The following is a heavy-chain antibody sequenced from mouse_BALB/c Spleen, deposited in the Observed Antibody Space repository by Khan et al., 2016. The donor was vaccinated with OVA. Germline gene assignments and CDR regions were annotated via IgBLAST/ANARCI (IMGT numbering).Heavy chain of an antibody. V-gene: IGHV1-20*02. Sequence: EVQLQQSGPVLVRPGASVKISCKASGYSFTGYFMNWVMQSHGKSLEWIGRINPHIGETFYNQRFKDKATLTVDESSSTAHMELRSLASEDSAVYYCTRSYRSDFDYWGQGTTLTVSS. D-gene: IGHD1-1*01. J-gene: IGHJ2*01. CDR3: TRSYRSDFDY. CDR2: INPHIGET. CDR1: GYSFTGYF.